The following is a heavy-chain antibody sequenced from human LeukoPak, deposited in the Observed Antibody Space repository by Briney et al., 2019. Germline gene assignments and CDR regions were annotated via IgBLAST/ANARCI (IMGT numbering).Heavy chain of an antibody. Sequence: GGSLGLSCAASGFTFSSYGMHWVRQAPGKGLEWVAVIWYDGSNKYYADSVKGRFTISRDNSKNTLYLQMNSLRAEDTAVYYCAREGSDSSSWYGWFDPWGQGTLVTVSS. CDR3: AREGSDSSSWYGWFDP. CDR1: GFTFSSYG. J-gene: IGHJ5*02. V-gene: IGHV3-33*01. CDR2: IWYDGSNK. D-gene: IGHD6-13*01.